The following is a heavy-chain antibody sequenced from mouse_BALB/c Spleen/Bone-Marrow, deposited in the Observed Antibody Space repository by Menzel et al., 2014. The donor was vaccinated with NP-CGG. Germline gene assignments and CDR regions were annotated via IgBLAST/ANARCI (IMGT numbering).Heavy chain of an antibody. D-gene: IGHD2-4*01. Sequence: QVQLKESGAELVRPGASGKLSCKASGCTFTSYWMHWVKQRPEQGLEWIGRIDPYDSETHYNQKFKDKAILTVDKSSSTAYMQLSSLTSEDSAVYYCARGRDYDVFAYWGQGTLVTVSA. CDR3: ARGRDYDVFAY. J-gene: IGHJ3*01. CDR2: IDPYDSET. V-gene: IGHV1-52*01. CDR1: GCTFTSYW.